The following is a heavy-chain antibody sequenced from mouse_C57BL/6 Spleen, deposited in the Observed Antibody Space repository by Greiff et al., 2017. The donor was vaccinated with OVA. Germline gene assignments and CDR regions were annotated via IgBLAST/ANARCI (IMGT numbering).Heavy chain of an antibody. CDR1: GYTFTSYW. Sequence: VQLQQPGAELVKPGASVKLSCKASGYTFTSYWMHWVKQRPGQGLEWIGMIHPNSGSTNYNEKFKSKATLTVDKSSSTAYMQLSSLTSEDSAVYYCARRRYYGSPAWFAYWGQGTLVTVSA. CDR2: IHPNSGST. J-gene: IGHJ3*01. D-gene: IGHD1-1*01. CDR3: ARRRYYGSPAWFAY. V-gene: IGHV1-64*01.